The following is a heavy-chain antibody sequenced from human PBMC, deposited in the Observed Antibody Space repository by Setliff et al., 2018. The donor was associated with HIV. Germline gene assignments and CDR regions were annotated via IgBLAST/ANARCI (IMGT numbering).Heavy chain of an antibody. CDR3: ARGADHFDTSGYYSFFDP. D-gene: IGHD3-22*01. Sequence: ASVKVSCKASGYTFNDNYIHWVRQAPGQGLEWMGRISPDIGDTNYAQMFHGRVTMTRDTSISTAYMELSSLKSDDTAAYYCARGADHFDTSGYYSFFDPWGQGTLVTVSS. CDR1: GYTFNDNY. CDR2: ISPDIGDT. J-gene: IGHJ5*02. V-gene: IGHV1-2*06.